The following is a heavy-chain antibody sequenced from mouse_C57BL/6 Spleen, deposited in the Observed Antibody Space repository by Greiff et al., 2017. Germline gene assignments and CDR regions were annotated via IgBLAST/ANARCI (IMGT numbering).Heavy chain of an antibody. CDR3: ERSHNSEPYFDY. D-gene: IGHD2-12*01. CDR1: GYTFTSYW. V-gene: IGHV1-55*01. Sequence: VQLQQPGAELVKPGASVKMSCKASGYTFTSYWITWVKQRPGQGLEWIGDIYPGSGSTNYNEKFKSKATLTVDTSSSTAYMQLSSLTSEDSAVYYSERSHNSEPYFDYWGQGTTLTVSS. CDR2: IYPGSGST. J-gene: IGHJ2*01.